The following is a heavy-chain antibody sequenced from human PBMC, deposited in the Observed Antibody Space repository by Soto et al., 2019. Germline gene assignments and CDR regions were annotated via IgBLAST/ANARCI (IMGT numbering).Heavy chain of an antibody. CDR1: GGSISSSSYY. D-gene: IGHD3-9*01. J-gene: IGHJ5*02. CDR3: ASNYDILTGYYRDWFDP. Sequence: PSETLSLTCTVSGGSISSSSYYWGWIRQPPGKGLEWIGSIYYSGSTYYNPSLKSRVTISVDTSKNQFSLKLSPVTAADTAVYYCASNYDILTGYYRDWFDPWGQGTLVTVSS. V-gene: IGHV4-39*01. CDR2: IYYSGST.